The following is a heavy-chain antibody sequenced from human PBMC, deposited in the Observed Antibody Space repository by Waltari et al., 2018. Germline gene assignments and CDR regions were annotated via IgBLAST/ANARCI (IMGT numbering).Heavy chain of an antibody. J-gene: IGHJ1*01. CDR2: IYYSGST. CDR3: ARDDSGYSSGWYPPGYFQH. Sequence: QLQLQESGPGLVKPSETLSLTCTVSGGSISSSSSYWGWNRQPPGKGLEWIGSIYYSGSTYYNPSLKSRVTISVDTSKNQFSLKLSSVTAADTAVYYCARDDSGYSSGWYPPGYFQHWGQGTLVTVSS. CDR1: GGSISSSSSY. D-gene: IGHD6-19*01. V-gene: IGHV4-39*07.